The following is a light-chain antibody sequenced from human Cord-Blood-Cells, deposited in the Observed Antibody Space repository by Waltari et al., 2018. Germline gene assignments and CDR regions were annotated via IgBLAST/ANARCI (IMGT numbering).Light chain of an antibody. V-gene: IGKV1-33*01. CDR2: DAS. CDR1: QDISNY. J-gene: IGKJ1*01. CDR3: QQRSNWWT. Sequence: DIQMTQSPSSLSASVGDRFTITCQASQDISNYLNWYQQKPGKAPKLLIYDASNLETGVPSRFSGSGSGTDFTFTISSLEPEDFAVYYCQQRSNWWTFGQGTKVEIK.